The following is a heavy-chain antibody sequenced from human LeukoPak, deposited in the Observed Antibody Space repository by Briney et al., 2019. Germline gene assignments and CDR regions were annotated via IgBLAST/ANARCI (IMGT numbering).Heavy chain of an antibody. V-gene: IGHV4-31*03. J-gene: IGHJ4*02. CDR3: ARGGSTLDWLHFDY. D-gene: IGHD3-9*01. CDR1: GGSISSGGYY. CDR2: IYYSGST. Sequence: SETLSLTCTVSGGSISSGGYYSSWIRQHPGKGLEWIGYIYYSGSTYYNPSLKSRVTISVDTSKNQFSLKLSSVTAADTAVYYCARGGSTLDWLHFDYWGQGTLVTVSS.